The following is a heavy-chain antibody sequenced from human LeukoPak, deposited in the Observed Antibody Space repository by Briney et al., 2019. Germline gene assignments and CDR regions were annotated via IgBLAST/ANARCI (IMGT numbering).Heavy chain of an antibody. CDR2: ISGSGGST. CDR1: GFTFSSYA. V-gene: IGHV3-23*01. Sequence: GGSLRLFCAASGFTFSSYAMSWVRQAPGKGLEWVSAISGSGGSTYYADSVKGRFTISRDNSKNTLYLQMNSLRAEDTAVYYCAKGDPGAILARAFDYWGQGTLVTVSS. D-gene: IGHD1-26*01. CDR3: AKGDPGAILARAFDY. J-gene: IGHJ4*02.